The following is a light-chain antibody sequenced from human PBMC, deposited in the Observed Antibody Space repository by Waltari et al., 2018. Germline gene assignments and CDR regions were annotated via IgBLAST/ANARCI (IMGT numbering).Light chain of an antibody. V-gene: IGKV4-1*01. CDR2: WAS. J-gene: IGKJ1*01. CDR3: HQYYANPQT. CDR1: QSVLYSSNNKNY. Sequence: DIVMTQSPDSLAVSLGERATINCKSSQSVLYSSNNKNYLAWYQHKSGQSPKLLIYWASTRESGVPDRFSGSGSGTDFSLTINNLQPEDVAVYYCHQYYANPQTFGQGTRVEIK.